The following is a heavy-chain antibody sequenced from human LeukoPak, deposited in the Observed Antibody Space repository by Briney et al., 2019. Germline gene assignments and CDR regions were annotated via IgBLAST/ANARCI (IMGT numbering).Heavy chain of an antibody. J-gene: IGHJ6*02. V-gene: IGHV1-8*01. CDR3: ARAMGYYDFWSGYYEDYLIYGMDV. Sequence: GASVKVSCKASGYTFTSYDINWVRQATGQGLEWMGWMNPNSGNTGYAQKFQGRVTMTRNTSISTAYMELSSLRSEDTAVYYCARAMGYYDFWSGYYEDYLIYGMDVWGQGTTVTVSS. CDR2: MNPNSGNT. CDR1: GYTFTSYD. D-gene: IGHD3-3*01.